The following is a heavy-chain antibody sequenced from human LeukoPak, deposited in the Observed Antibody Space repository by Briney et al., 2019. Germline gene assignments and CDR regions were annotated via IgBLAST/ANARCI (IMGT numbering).Heavy chain of an antibody. Sequence: GASVKVSCTASGYTFTSYGISWVRQAPGQGLEWMGWISAYNGNTNYAQKLQGRVTMTTDTSTSTAYMELRSLRSDDTAVYYCARDRNMITFGGVIDYWGQGTLVTVSS. CDR2: ISAYNGNT. CDR1: GYTFTSYG. V-gene: IGHV1-18*01. D-gene: IGHD3-16*01. J-gene: IGHJ4*02. CDR3: ARDRNMITFGGVIDY.